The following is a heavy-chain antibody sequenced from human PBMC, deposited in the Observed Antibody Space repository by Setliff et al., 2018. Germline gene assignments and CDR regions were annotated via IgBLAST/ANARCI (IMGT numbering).Heavy chain of an antibody. J-gene: IGHJ6*02. CDR1: GGSISSSSYY. Sequence: SETLSLTCTVSGGSISSSSYYWGWIRQPPGKGLEWIGSIYYSGSTYYIPSLKSRVTISVDTSKNQFSLKLSSVTAADTAVYYCAREKGDPNYNFWSGYYLYYYYGMDVWGQGTTVTVSS. D-gene: IGHD3-3*01. CDR3: AREKGDPNYNFWSGYYLYYYYGMDV. V-gene: IGHV4-39*07. CDR2: IYYSGST.